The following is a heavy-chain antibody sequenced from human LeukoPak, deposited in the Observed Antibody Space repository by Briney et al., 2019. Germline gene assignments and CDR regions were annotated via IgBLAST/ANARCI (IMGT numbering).Heavy chain of an antibody. D-gene: IGHD3-22*01. CDR3: ARYDSSVGPFDY. CDR1: GYSVTSYW. CDR2: IYPGDSDT. Sequence: GESLQISCKGSGYSVTSYWIGWVRQLPGKGLEWMGIIYPGDSDTRYSPSFQGQVTISADKSISTAYLQWSSLKASDTAMYYCARYDSSVGPFDYWGQGTLVTVSS. J-gene: IGHJ4*02. V-gene: IGHV5-51*01.